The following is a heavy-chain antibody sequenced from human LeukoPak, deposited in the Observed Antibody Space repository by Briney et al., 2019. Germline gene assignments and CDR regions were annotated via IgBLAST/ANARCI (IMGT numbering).Heavy chain of an antibody. J-gene: IGHJ6*04. CDR3: ARGHLYDILTGYYRGMDYYYGMDV. CDR1: GGSISSYY. CDR2: IYYSGST. Sequence: SETLSLTYTVSGGSISSYYWSWIRQPPGKGLEWIGYIYYSGSTNYNPSLKSRVTISVDTSKNQFSLKLSSVTAADTAVYYCARGHLYDILTGYYRGMDYYYGMDVWGKGTTVTVSS. V-gene: IGHV4-59*01. D-gene: IGHD3-9*01.